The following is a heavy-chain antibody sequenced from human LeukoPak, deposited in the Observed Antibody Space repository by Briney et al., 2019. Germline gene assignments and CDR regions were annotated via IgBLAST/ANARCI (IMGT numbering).Heavy chain of an antibody. CDR2: ISSNGGST. D-gene: IGHD6-19*01. CDR3: VSGQWLVHAFDI. Sequence: GGSLRLSCSASGFTFSSYAMHWARQAPGKGLEYDSAISSNGGSTYYAGSVKGRFTISRDNSKNTLYLQISSLRAEDTAVYYCVSGQWLVHAFDIWGQGTMVTVSS. V-gene: IGHV3-64D*06. CDR1: GFTFSSYA. J-gene: IGHJ3*02.